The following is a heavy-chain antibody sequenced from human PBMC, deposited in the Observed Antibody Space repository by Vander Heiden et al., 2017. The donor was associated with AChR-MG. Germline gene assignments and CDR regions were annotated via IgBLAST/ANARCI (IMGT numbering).Heavy chain of an antibody. D-gene: IGHD1-26*01. CDR1: GFTFSSYS. J-gene: IGHJ5*02. V-gene: IGHV3-48*02. CDR3: AKVPVGQNNWFDP. Sequence: EVQLVGSGGGLVQPGGSLRLSCSASGFTFSSYSMNWIRQAPGKGLEWVSYISSTSTTIHYADSVKGRFTISRDNAKKSLYLQMDSLRDEDTAVYYCAKVPVGQNNWFDPWGQGTLVTVSS. CDR2: ISSTSTTI.